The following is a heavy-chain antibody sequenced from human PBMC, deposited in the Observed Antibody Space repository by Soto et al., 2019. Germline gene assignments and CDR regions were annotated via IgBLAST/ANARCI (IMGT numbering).Heavy chain of an antibody. CDR3: AADGGRIAARTSTKPNYYYGMDV. CDR1: GFTFTSSA. CDR2: IVVGSGNT. V-gene: IGHV1-58*01. D-gene: IGHD6-6*01. Sequence: SVKVSCKASGFTFTSSAVQWVRQARGQRLEWIGWIVVGSGNTNYAQKFQERVTITRDMSTSTAYMELSSLRSEDTAVYYCAADGGRIAARTSTKPNYYYGMDVWGQGTTVTVSS. J-gene: IGHJ6*02.